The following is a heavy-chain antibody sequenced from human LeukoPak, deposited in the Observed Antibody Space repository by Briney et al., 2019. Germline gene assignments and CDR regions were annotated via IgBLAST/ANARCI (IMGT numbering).Heavy chain of an antibody. CDR1: GFTFSSYG. D-gene: IGHD2-15*01. J-gene: IGHJ4*02. CDR3: AKDASVVPKAHYFDY. Sequence: PGGSLRLSCAASGFTFSSYGMHWVRQAPGKGLKWVAFIRYDGSNKYYADSVKGRFTISRDSSKNTLYLQMNSLRAEDTAVYYCAKDASVVPKAHYFDYWGQGTLVTVSS. CDR2: IRYDGSNK. V-gene: IGHV3-30*02.